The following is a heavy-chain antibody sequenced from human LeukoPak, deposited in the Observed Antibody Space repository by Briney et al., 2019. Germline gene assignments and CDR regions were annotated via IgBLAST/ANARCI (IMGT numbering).Heavy chain of an antibody. Sequence: GGSLRLSCAASGFTFSDYNMNWVRQAPGKGLEWVSYITNGGSTIHHADSVKGRFTISRDNVKKTLCLQMNSLRAGDTAVFYCARSIGLPRGGVDVWARDPAVSVS. V-gene: IGHV3-11*01. CDR1: GFTFSDYN. J-gene: IGHJ6*01. D-gene: IGHD1-26*01. CDR2: ITNGGSTI. CDR3: ARSIGLPRGGVDV.